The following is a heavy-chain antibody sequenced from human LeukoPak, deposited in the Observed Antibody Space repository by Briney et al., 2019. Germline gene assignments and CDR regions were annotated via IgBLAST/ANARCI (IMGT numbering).Heavy chain of an antibody. D-gene: IGHD3-22*01. CDR3: ASGYDSSAYRRFDY. Sequence: PSETLSLTCTVSGGSINSYYWSWIRQPPGKGLEWIGYIYYSGSTNYNPSLKSRVTISVDTSKNQFSLKLSSVTAADTAVYYCASGYDSSAYRRFDYWGQGTLVTVPS. CDR2: IYYSGST. V-gene: IGHV4-59*01. J-gene: IGHJ4*02. CDR1: GGSINSYY.